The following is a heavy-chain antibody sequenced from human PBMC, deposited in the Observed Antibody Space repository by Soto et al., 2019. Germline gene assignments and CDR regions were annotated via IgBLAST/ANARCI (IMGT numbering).Heavy chain of an antibody. Sequence: SETLSLTCTVSGGSISSYYWSWIRQPPGKGLEWIGYIYYSGSTNYNPSLKSRVTISVDTSKNQFSLKLSSVTAADTAVYYCAREMVYAKVLDPWGQGTLVTVSS. CDR2: IYYSGST. D-gene: IGHD2-8*01. V-gene: IGHV4-59*08. CDR1: GGSISSYY. J-gene: IGHJ5*02. CDR3: AREMVYAKVLDP.